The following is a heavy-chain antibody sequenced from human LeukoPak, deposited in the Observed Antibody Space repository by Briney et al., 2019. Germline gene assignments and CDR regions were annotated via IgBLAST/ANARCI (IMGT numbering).Heavy chain of an antibody. CDR3: ARGVGVWTGYYVAAFYLDL. Sequence: ASVKVSCKTSGYTFTSYGLIWVRQAPGQGLEWMGWISGNNGNTNYAQEFRDRVTMTTDKSTSSAYMELRSLTSDDTAVYYCARGVGVWTGYYVAAFYLDLWGQRTWVAVHS. CDR2: ISGNNGNT. J-gene: IGHJ4*02. D-gene: IGHD3/OR15-3a*01. V-gene: IGHV1-18*01. CDR1: GYTFTSYG.